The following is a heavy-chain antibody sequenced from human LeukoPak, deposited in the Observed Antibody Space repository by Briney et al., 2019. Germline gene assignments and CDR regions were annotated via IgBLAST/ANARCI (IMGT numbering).Heavy chain of an antibody. D-gene: IGHD6-19*01. CDR2: INPNSGGT. CDR1: VYTFTGYY. V-gene: IGHV1-2*02. Sequence: ASVKVSCKASVYTFTGYYMHWVLQAPGQGLEWMGWINPNSGGTNYAQKFQGRVTMTRDTSISTAYMELSRLRSDDTAVYYCARTAVAGIYYFDYWGQGTLVTVSS. J-gene: IGHJ4*02. CDR3: ARTAVAGIYYFDY.